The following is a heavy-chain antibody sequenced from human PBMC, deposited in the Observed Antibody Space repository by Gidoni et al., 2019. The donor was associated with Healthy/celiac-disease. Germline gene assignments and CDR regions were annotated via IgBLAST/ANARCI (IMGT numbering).Heavy chain of an antibody. J-gene: IGHJ6*02. CDR3: TTDIVVVPADKDYYYYYGMDV. Sequence: EVQRVVSGGGLVKPGGSLRLSCAASGFTFSNAWMNWVREAPGKGLEWVGRSKSKTDGGTTDYAAPVKGRFTISRDDSKNTLYLQMNSLKTEDTAVYYCTTDIVVVPADKDYYYYYGMDVWGQGTTVTVSS. V-gene: IGHV3-15*07. CDR2: SKSKTDGGTT. D-gene: IGHD2-2*01. CDR1: GFTFSNAW.